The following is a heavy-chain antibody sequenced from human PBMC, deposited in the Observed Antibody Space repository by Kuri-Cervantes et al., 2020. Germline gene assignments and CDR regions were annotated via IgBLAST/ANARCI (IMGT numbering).Heavy chain of an antibody. D-gene: IGHD2-2*01. CDR1: GYSISSGYY. CDR3: ARRGYCSSTSCYVRAYYYYYMYV. J-gene: IGHJ6*03. Sequence: GSLRLSCAVSGYSISSGYYWGWIRQHPGKGLEWLGSIYHSGSTYYNPSLKSRVTISVDTSKNQFSLKLCSVNAADTAVYYCARRGYCSSTSCYVRAYYYYYMYVWGKGTTVTVSS. V-gene: IGHV4-38-2*01. CDR2: IYHSGST.